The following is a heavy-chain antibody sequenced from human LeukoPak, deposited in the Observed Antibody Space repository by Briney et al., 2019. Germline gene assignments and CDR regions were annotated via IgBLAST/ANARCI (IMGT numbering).Heavy chain of an antibody. CDR1: GFTFSSYG. V-gene: IGHV3-30*03. D-gene: IGHD6-19*01. CDR2: ISYDGSNK. J-gene: IGHJ4*02. Sequence: GGSLRLSCAASGFTFSSYGMHWVRQAPGKGLEWVAVISYDGSNKYYADSVKGRFTISRDNSKNTLYLQMNSLRAEDTAVYYCASSVGSSGWYRNFDYWGQGTLVTVSS. CDR3: ASSVGSSGWYRNFDY.